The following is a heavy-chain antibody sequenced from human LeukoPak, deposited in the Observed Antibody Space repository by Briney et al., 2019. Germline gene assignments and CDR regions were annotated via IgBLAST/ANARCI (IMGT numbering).Heavy chain of an antibody. Sequence: GGSLRLSCAASGFTFDDYAMHWVRQAPGKGLEWVSGISWNSGSIGYADSVKGRFTISRDNAKNSLYLQMNSLRAEDTAVYYCARDLYRIVVVPLYFDYWGQGTLVTVSS. J-gene: IGHJ4*02. V-gene: IGHV3-9*01. D-gene: IGHD3-22*01. CDR3: ARDLYRIVVVPLYFDY. CDR1: GFTFDDYA. CDR2: ISWNSGSI.